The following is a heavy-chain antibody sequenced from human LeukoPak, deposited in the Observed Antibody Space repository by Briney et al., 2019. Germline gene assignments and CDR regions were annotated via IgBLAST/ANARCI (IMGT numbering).Heavy chain of an antibody. D-gene: IGHD6-19*01. V-gene: IGHV1-46*02. CDR1: GYIFDTFP. CDR2: INPSFNPGVDVT. CDR3: ARDQGGRQWLAIYYYYGMDV. J-gene: IGHJ6*02. Sequence: ASVKVSCKTSGYIFDTFPISWVRQAPGQGLEWMGKINPSFNPGVDVTSYAQKFQGRVTMTRDTSTNTVYMELSSLRSEDTAVYYCARDQGGRQWLAIYYYYGMDVWGQGTTVTVSS.